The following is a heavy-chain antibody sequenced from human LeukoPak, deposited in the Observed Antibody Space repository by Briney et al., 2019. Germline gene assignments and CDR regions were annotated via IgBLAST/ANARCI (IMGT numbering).Heavy chain of an antibody. V-gene: IGHV1-46*01. CDR2: INPSGGST. D-gene: IGHD2-2*01. CDR3: ARSILVVPVASHYNYGVDV. Sequence: GASVKVSCKASGYTFTSYYMHWVRQAPGQGLEWMGIINPSGGSTSYAQKFQGGVTITRDTSASTAYMELSSLRSEDTAVYYCARSILVVPVASHYNYGVDVWGQGTTVTVSS. J-gene: IGHJ6*02. CDR1: GYTFTSYY.